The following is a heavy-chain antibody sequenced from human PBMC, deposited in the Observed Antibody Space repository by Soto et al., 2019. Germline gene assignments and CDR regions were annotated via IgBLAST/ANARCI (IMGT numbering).Heavy chain of an antibody. D-gene: IGHD1-1*01. CDR3: AKDNRGPDY. Sequence: EVQLLESGGDLVQPGGSLRLSCAASGFTFISRAMSWVRQAPGKWLEGVSSIYARNNNTYYADSVKGRVTISRDNSRNTLYLQMSSLRAEGTALYYCAKDNRGPDYWGQGTLVTFSS. V-gene: IGHV3-23*05. CDR1: GFTFISRA. CDR2: IYARNNNT. J-gene: IGHJ4*02.